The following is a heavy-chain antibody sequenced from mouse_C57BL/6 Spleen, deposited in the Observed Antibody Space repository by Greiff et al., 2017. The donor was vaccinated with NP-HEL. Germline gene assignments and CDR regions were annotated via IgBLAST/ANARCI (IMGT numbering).Heavy chain of an antibody. CDR3: SRESDYDGLMDY. V-gene: IGHV7-1*01. Sequence: EVKLMESGGGLVQSGRSLRLSCATSGFTFSDFYMEWVRQAPGKGLEWIAASRNKANDYTTEYSASVKGRFIVSRDTSQSILDLRMNALRAEDTAIYYCSRESDYDGLMDYWGQGTSGTVSS. J-gene: IGHJ4*01. D-gene: IGHD2-4*01. CDR1: GFTFSDFY. CDR2: SRNKANDYTT.